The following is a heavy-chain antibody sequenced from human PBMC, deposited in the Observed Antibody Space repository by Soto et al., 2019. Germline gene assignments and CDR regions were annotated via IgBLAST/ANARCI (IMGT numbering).Heavy chain of an antibody. CDR3: ASNSHGYTFYDY. J-gene: IGHJ4*02. V-gene: IGHV4-30-4*01. D-gene: IGHD5-18*01. CDR1: GGSISSGDYY. Sequence: PSETLSLTCTVSGGSISSGDYYWSWIRQPPGKGLEWIGYIYYSGSTYYNPSLKSRVTISVDTSKNQFSLKLSSVTAADTAVYYCASNSHGYTFYDYWGQGTLVTGSS. CDR2: IYYSGST.